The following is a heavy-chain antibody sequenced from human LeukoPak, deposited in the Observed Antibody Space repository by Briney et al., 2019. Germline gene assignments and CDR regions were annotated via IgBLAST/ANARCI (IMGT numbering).Heavy chain of an antibody. D-gene: IGHD3-22*01. Sequence: GGSLKLSCAASGFTFSGSAMHWVRQASGKGLEWVGRIRSKANSYATAYAASVKGRFTISRDDPKNTAYLQMNSLKTEDTAVYYCTRHATSGYDYWGQGTLVTVSS. V-gene: IGHV3-73*01. J-gene: IGHJ4*02. CDR1: GFTFSGSA. CDR2: IRSKANSYAT. CDR3: TRHATSGYDY.